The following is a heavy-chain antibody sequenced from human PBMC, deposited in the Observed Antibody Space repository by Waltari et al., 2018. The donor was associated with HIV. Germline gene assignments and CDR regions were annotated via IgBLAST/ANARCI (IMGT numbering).Heavy chain of an antibody. Sequence: QVQLQESGPGLVKPSQTLSLTCTVSGGSISSGGYYWSWIRHHPGKGLEWIGYIYYSGSTYYNPSLKSRVTISVDTSKNQFSLKLSSVTAADTAVYYCARDHATIFGGGGRDYGMDVWGQGTTVTVSS. D-gene: IGHD3-3*01. CDR1: GGSISSGGYY. CDR2: IYYSGST. J-gene: IGHJ6*02. V-gene: IGHV4-31*03. CDR3: ARDHATIFGGGGRDYGMDV.